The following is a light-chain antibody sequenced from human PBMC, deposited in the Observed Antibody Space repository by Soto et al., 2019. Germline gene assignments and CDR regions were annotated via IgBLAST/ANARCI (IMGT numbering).Light chain of an antibody. CDR1: QSVNRN. V-gene: IGKV3-15*01. CDR3: QQYYNWRT. CDR2: GAS. J-gene: IGKJ1*01. Sequence: EIVMTQSPATLSVSPGERATLSCSASQSVNRNIAWSQQKPGQAPRLLIYGASTRDTGVPARFSGSGSGTEFTLTISSLQSEDFAVYYCQQYYNWRTFGQGTNVEIK.